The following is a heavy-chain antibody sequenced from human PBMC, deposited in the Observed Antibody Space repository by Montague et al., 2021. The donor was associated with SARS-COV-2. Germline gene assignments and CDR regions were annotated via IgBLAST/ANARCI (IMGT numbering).Heavy chain of an antibody. CDR1: GGSISSSSYY. J-gene: IGHJ6*02. CDR3: ASAGVGYSSRWYAMYFYYGIDV. Sequence: SETLSLTCTVSGGSISSSSYYWGWIRQPPGKGLEWIGCIYYSGSTYYXXXLKSRVTISVDTSKNQFSLKLSSVTAADTAVYYCASAGVGYSSRWYAMYFYYGIDVWGQGTTVAVSS. V-gene: IGHV4-39*01. D-gene: IGHD6-13*01. CDR2: IYYSGST.